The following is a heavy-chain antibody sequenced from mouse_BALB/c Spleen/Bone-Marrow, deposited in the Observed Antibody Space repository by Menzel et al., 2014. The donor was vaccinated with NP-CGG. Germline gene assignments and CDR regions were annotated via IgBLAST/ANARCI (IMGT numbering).Heavy chain of an antibody. CDR2: IDPANGNT. CDR3: AEGYDSWFAY. D-gene: IGHD2-2*01. V-gene: IGHV14-3*02. Sequence: EVQLQQSGAELVKPGASVKLSCTASGFNIXDTYVHWVKQRPEQGLEWTGRIDPANGNTKYDPKFQGKATVTSDTSSNTAYLHLNSLTSEDTAVYYCAEGYDSWFAYWGQGTLVTVSA. CDR1: GFNIXDTY. J-gene: IGHJ3*01.